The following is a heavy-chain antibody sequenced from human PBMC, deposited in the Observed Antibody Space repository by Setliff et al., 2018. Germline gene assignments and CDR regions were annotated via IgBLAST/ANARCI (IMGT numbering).Heavy chain of an antibody. CDR3: ARTMDCTNGVCYYYYGMDV. Sequence: ASVKVSCKASGYTFTSYDINWVRQATGQGLEWMGWMNPNSGNTGYAQKFQGRVTMTRNTSISTAYMELSSLRSEDTAVYYCARTMDCTNGVCYYYYGMDVWGQGTTVTVSS. CDR2: MNPNSGNT. CDR1: GYTFTSYD. V-gene: IGHV1-8*02. D-gene: IGHD2-8*01. J-gene: IGHJ6*02.